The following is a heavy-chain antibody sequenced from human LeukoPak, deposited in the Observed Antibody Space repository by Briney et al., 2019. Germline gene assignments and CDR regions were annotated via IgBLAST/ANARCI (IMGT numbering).Heavy chain of an antibody. V-gene: IGHV1-69*04. Sequence: SVKVSCKASGGTFSSYAISWVRQAPGQGLEGMGRIIPILGIANYAQKFQGRVTITADKSTSTAYMELSSLRSEDTAVYYCARGVVGKNWFDPWGQGTLVTVSS. D-gene: IGHD2-15*01. CDR1: GGTFSSYA. CDR3: ARGVVGKNWFDP. J-gene: IGHJ5*02. CDR2: IIPILGIA.